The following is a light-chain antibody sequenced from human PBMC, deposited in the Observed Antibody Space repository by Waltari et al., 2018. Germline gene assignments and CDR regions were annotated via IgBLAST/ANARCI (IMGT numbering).Light chain of an antibody. J-gene: IGKJ2*01. V-gene: IGKV4-1*01. CDR3: QQYFDNPRT. Sequence: EIVMTQSPESLAVSLGETATITCQSSQSILYTSNNKNYLAWYQQKPGQPPRLLIYWASSRDSGVPDRFSGSGSGTDFTLTISSLQAEDVAVYYCQQYFDNPRTFGQGTRLEIK. CDR2: WAS. CDR1: QSILYTSNNKNY.